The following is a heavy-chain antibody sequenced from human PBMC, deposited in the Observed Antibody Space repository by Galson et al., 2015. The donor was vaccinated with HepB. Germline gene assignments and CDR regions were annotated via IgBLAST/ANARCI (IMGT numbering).Heavy chain of an antibody. V-gene: IGHV3-21*01. CDR3: ARDPNIAARPWFDY. J-gene: IGHJ4*02. CDR2: ISSSSSYI. D-gene: IGHD6-6*01. CDR1: GFTFSGYS. Sequence: SLRLSCAASGFTFSGYSMNWVRQAPGKGLEWVSSISSSSSYIYYADSVKGRFTISRDNAKNSLYLQMNSLRAEDTAVYYCARDPNIAARPWFDYWGQGTLVTVSS.